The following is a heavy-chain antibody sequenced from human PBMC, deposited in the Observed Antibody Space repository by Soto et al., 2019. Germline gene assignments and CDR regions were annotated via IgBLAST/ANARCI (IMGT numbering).Heavy chain of an antibody. CDR3: QGVATIHFDY. V-gene: IGHV3-30*03. J-gene: IGHJ4*02. CDR2: ISYDGSNK. CDR1: GFTFSSYG. Sequence: QVQLVESGGGVVQPGRSLRLSCAASGFTFSSYGMHWVRQAPGKGLEWVAVISYDGSNKYYADSVKGRFTISRDNSKNTLYLQMNSLRAEDTAVYYCQGVATIHFDYWSQGTLVTVSS. D-gene: IGHD5-12*01.